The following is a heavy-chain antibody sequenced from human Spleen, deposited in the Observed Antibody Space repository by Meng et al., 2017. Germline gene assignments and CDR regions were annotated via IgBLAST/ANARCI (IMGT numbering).Heavy chain of an antibody. CDR2: IYWDDNE. D-gene: IGHD3-16*01. CDR1: ALPPIIIGVV. Sequence: KPTHPLTLTCTLSALPPIIIGVVGGWFRQPPGQALEWLAVIYWDDNERYSPSLKSRLTITKDTSKKQVVLTMTNMDPVDTATYYCAYRRWGAYHYWGQGSLVTVSS. CDR3: AYRRWGAYHY. V-gene: IGHV2-5*02. J-gene: IGHJ4*02.